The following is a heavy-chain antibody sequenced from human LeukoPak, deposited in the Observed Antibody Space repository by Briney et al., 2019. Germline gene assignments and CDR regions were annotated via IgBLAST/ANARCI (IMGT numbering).Heavy chain of an antibody. CDR3: ARDCYGSGSLDY. V-gene: IGHV3-53*04. CDR2: IYSGGST. CDR1: GFTFSSYA. D-gene: IGHD3-10*01. J-gene: IGHJ4*02. Sequence: GGSLRLSCAASGFTFSSYAMSWVRQAPGKGLEWVSVIYSGGSTYYADSVKGRFTISRHNSKNTLYLQMNSLRAEDTAVYYCARDCYGSGSLDYWGQGTLVTVSS.